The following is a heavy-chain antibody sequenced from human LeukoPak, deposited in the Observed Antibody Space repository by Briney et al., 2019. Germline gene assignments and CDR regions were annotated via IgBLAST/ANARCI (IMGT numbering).Heavy chain of an antibody. D-gene: IGHD4-23*01. CDR1: GFSFSDYG. CDR3: AKDRDYGGNRFYFQH. Sequence: GGSLRLSCAASGFSFSDYGMHWVRQAPGKGLEWVSFIRKDGINTNYVDSVKGRFTISRDNSKNTLYLQMNSLRAEDTAVYYCAKDRDYGGNRFYFQHWGQGTLVTVSS. CDR2: IRKDGINT. V-gene: IGHV3-30*02. J-gene: IGHJ1*01.